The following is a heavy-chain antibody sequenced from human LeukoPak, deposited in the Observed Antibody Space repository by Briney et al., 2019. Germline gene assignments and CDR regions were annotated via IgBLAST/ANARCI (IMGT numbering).Heavy chain of an antibody. V-gene: IGHV3-72*01. J-gene: IGHJ4*02. D-gene: IGHD6-13*01. CDR1: GFRLSDHF. Sequence: PGGSPRLSCAASGFRLSDHFMDWVRQAPGKGLEWIGRTRNKANNYITDYASSVKGRFTISRGNSKNTLYLQMNSLRAEDTAVYYCARFRGHSSKWFQPFDHWGQGTLVTVSS. CDR3: ARFRGHSSKWFQPFDH. CDR2: TRNKANNYIT.